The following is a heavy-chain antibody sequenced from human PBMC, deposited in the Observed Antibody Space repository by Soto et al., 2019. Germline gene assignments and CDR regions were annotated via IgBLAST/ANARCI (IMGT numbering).Heavy chain of an antibody. J-gene: IGHJ4*02. CDR2: INAGNGDT. CDR3: ARDLGVVVIDY. CDR1: GYTFTTYG. D-gene: IGHD3-22*01. Sequence: ASVKVSCKASGYTFTTYGIHWVRQAPGQRLEWTGWINAGNGDTKYSQKFQGRVTITRDKSASTVYMELSSLRSEDTAVFYCARDLGVVVIDYWGQGTLVTVSS. V-gene: IGHV1-3*01.